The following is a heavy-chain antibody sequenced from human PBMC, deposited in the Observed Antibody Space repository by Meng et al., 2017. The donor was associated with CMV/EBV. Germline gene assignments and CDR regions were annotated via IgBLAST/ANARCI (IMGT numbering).Heavy chain of an antibody. D-gene: IGHD1-26*01. J-gene: IGHJ3*02. V-gene: IGHV3-23*01. CDR2: ISGSGGST. CDR1: GFTFSSYA. CDR3: ARVPVGATGALLAFDI. Sequence: LSLTCAASGFTFSSYAMSWVRQAPGKGLEWVSAISGSGGSTYYADSVKGRFTISRDNSKNTLYLQMNSLRAEDTAVYYCARVPVGATGALLAFDIWGQGTMVTVSS.